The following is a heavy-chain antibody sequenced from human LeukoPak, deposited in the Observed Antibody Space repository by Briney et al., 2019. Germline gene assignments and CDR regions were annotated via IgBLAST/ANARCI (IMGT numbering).Heavy chain of an antibody. CDR1: GFTFSSYG. CDR2: IWYDGSNK. J-gene: IGHJ4*02. D-gene: IGHD6-13*01. CDR3: ARDRGASWFNRGQLLDN. Sequence: GGSLRLSCAASGFTFSSYGMHWVRQAPGKGLEWVAVIWYDGSNKYYADSVKGRFTISRDNSKNTLYLQMNSLRPEDTAVYYCARDRGASWFNRGQLLDNWGQGTLVTVSS. V-gene: IGHV3-33*01.